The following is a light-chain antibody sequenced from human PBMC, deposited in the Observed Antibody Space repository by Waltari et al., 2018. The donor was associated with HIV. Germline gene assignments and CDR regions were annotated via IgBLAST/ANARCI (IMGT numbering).Light chain of an antibody. V-gene: IGLV2-23*02. CDR1: SSDVGAYHY. CDR2: DVT. Sequence: QSALTQPASVSGSPGQSITISCPGTSSDVGAYHYVSWYQQHPGKAPKLMIYDVTKRPSGVSNRFSGSKSANTASLTISGLQAEDEADYYCCSYAGSSTYVFGSGTKVTVL. J-gene: IGLJ1*01. CDR3: CSYAGSSTYV.